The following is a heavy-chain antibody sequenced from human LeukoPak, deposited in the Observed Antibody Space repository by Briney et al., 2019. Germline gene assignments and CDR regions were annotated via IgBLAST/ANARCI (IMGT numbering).Heavy chain of an antibody. D-gene: IGHD5-12*01. CDR1: GFTFSSYD. CDR3: ARDASGGLLDY. J-gene: IGHJ4*02. Sequence: GGSLRLSCAASGFTFSSYDMHWVRQATGKGLEWVSAIGTAGDTYYPGSVKGRFTISRENAKNSLYLQMNSLRAGDTAVYYCARDASGGLLDYWGRGTLVTVSS. CDR2: IGTAGDT. V-gene: IGHV3-13*01.